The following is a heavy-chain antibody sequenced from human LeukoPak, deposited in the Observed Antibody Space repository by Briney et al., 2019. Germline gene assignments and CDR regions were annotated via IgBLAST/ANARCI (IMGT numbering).Heavy chain of an antibody. D-gene: IGHD6-25*01. CDR3: ARDGYPSSLYYFDY. V-gene: IGHV1-69*06. J-gene: IGHJ4*02. CDR1: GGTFSSYA. CDR2: IIPIFGTA. Sequence: SVKVSCKASGGTFSSYAISWVRQALGQGLEWMGGIIPIFGTANYAQKFQGRVTITADKSTSTAYMELSSLRSEDTAVYYCARDGYPSSLYYFDYWGQGTLVTVSS.